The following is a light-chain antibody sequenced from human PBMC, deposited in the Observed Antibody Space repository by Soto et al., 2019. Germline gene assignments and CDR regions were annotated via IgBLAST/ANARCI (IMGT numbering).Light chain of an antibody. Sequence: EVVLTQSPDTLSLSPGERATLSCSASQSVASNYLAGYQQKPGPAPRLVIFGASIRDTGIPDRISGSGSGTDFTLTISRLEPEDFAVSYCQPRSNWPLTFGGGTKVDI. V-gene: IGKV3D-20*02. CDR1: QSVASNY. J-gene: IGKJ4*01. CDR2: GAS. CDR3: QPRSNWPLT.